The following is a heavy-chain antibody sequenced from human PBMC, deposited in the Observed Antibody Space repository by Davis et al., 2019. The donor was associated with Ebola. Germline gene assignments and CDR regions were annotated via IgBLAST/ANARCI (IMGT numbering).Heavy chain of an antibody. CDR2: IKQRGSEI. Sequence: PGGSLRLSCAASGFTFSSYWMSWVRQAPGKGLEWVANIKQRGSEINYVDSVKGRFTISRDNAKNSLYLQMNSLRAEDTAVYYCTRVYDYYYYGMDVWGQGTTVTVSS. D-gene: IGHD2/OR15-2a*01. V-gene: IGHV3-7*01. J-gene: IGHJ6*02. CDR1: GFTFSSYW. CDR3: TRVYDYYYYGMDV.